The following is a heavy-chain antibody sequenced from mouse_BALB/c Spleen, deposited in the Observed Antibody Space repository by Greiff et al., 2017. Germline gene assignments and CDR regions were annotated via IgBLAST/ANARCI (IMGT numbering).Heavy chain of an antibody. CDR3: ARHSRKGYYFDY. J-gene: IGHJ2*01. CDR1: GFSLTSYG. D-gene: IGHD6-2*01. Sequence: VKLMESGPDLVAPSQSLSITCTVSGFSLTSYGVHWVRQPPGKGLEWLVVIWSDGSTTYNSALKSRLSISKDNSKSQVFLKMNSLQTDDTAMYYCARHSRKGYYFDYWGQGTTLTVSS. CDR2: IWSDGST. V-gene: IGHV2-6-2*01.